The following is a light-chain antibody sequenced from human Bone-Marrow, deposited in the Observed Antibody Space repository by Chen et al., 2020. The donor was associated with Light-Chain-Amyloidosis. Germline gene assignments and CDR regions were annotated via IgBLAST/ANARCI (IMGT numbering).Light chain of an antibody. V-gene: IGLV2-14*01. Sequence: QSALTQPASVSGSPGPSITISCTGTSGDVGGDNHFSWYQQHPDKAPKLMIYEVTNRPSWVPDRCSGSKSDNTVSLTISVLQTEDEADYFCSSYTITNAIVFGSGTRVTV. CDR3: SSYTITNAIV. CDR2: EVT. CDR1: SGDVGGDNH. J-gene: IGLJ1*01.